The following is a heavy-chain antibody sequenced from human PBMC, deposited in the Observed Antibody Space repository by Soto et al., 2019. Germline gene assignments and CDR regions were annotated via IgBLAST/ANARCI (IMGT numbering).Heavy chain of an antibody. D-gene: IGHD3-3*02. J-gene: IGHJ4*02. CDR2: IWYDGSNK. CDR3: ARAFSNRHPFDY. Sequence: GGSLRLSCAASGFTFSSYGMHWVRQAPGKGLEWVAVIWYDGSNKYYADSVKGRFTISRDNSKNTRYLQMNSLRAEDTAVYYCARAFSNRHPFDYWGQGTLVTVSS. CDR1: GFTFSSYG. V-gene: IGHV3-33*01.